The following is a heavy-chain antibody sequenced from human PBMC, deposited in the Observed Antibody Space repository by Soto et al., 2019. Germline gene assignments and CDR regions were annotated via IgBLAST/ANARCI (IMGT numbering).Heavy chain of an antibody. CDR3: EQDRGWGVVSPSHDY. CDR2: IRGTGGET. Sequence: EVQLLESGGGMVQPGGSLRVSCAASGFTFRNFVMSWVRQAPGKGLEWVSAIRGTGGETFYADSVKGRFTISRDNSKNTLYLQMNSLRDEDTALYFCEQDRGWGVVSPSHDYWGQGTLVTVSS. J-gene: IGHJ4*02. CDR1: GFTFRNFV. V-gene: IGHV3-23*01. D-gene: IGHD2-21*01.